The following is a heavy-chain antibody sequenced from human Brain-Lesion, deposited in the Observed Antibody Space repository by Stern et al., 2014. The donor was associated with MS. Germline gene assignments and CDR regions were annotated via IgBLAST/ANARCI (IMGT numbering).Heavy chain of an antibody. D-gene: IGHD2/OR15-2a*01. CDR1: GFTFGSCA. Sequence: VQLVQSGGGVVQPGRPLRLSCVASGFTFGSCAMHWVRPAPGKGLEWVAGVSYGGSNKYYADSVKGRFTISRDNSQNTLYMQMSSLRPEDTAVYYCAKDRQYLTYFFDHWGQGSLVTVSS. CDR2: VSYGGSNK. J-gene: IGHJ5*02. CDR3: AKDRQYLTYFFDH. V-gene: IGHV3-30*18.